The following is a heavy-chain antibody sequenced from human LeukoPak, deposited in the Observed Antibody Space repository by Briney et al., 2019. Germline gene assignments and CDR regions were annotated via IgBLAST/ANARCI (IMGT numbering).Heavy chain of an antibody. J-gene: IGHJ4*02. CDR3: ARVRGYYDSSVYDY. CDR1: GASISSYY. D-gene: IGHD3-22*01. V-gene: IGHV4-59*01. Sequence: SETLSLTCTVSGASISSYYWSWIRQPPGKGLEWIGYIYYSGSTNYNPALKSRVTISEDTPKNQISLKLSSVTAADTAVYYCARVRGYYDSSVYDYWGQGTLVTVSS. CDR2: IYYSGST.